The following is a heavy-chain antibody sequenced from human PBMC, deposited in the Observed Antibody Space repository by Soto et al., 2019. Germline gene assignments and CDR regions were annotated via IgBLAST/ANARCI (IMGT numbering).Heavy chain of an antibody. V-gene: IGHV3-23*01. CDR2: ISGSGGTT. D-gene: IGHD6-25*01. CDR1: GFTCSNYA. J-gene: IGHJ4*02. CDR3: AKFFVETGSNSGWPWSFHY. Sequence: EVQLLESGGGLVQPGRSLRLSCAASGFTCSNYAMSWVRQAPGQGLDWVSAISGSGGTTYYADSVKGRFTISRDNSKNPLFLQMNSLRAEDAAVYYCAKFFVETGSNSGWPWSFHYWGQGTLVTVSS.